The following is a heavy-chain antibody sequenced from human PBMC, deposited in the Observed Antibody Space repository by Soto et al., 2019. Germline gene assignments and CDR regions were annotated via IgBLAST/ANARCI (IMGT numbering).Heavy chain of an antibody. J-gene: IGHJ4*02. Sequence: QVQLVQSGTEVKKPGSSVKVSCKASGGTFRNYPINWVRQAPGQGLEWMGSIFPLTDIPDYAQNFQARLTISEDKSTRTAYMELSSLTSDDTAMYFCARGPLVVLNYFESWGQGTLVTVSS. V-gene: IGHV1-69*02. CDR2: IFPLTDIP. CDR1: GGTFRNYP. CDR3: ARGPLVVLNYFES.